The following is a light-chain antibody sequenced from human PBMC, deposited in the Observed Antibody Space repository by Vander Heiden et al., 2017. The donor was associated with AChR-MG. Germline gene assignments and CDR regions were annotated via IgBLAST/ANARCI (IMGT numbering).Light chain of an antibody. CDR1: QTISSW. CDR3: QQYKDLWT. J-gene: IGKJ1*01. CDR2: DAS. V-gene: IGKV1-5*01. Sequence: DIQMTQSPSTLAASVGDRVTITCRASQTISSWLAWYQQKPGKAPKLLIYDASTLETGVPSRFSGSGSGTHFTLTINSLQPDDFATYYCQQYKDLWTFGQGTKVEI.